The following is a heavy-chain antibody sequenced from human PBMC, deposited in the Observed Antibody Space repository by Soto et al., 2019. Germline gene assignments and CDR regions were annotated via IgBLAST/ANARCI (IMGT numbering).Heavy chain of an antibody. CDR2: INHSGST. CDR1: GGSFSGYY. CDR3: ARGPPILLWFGENPPFDY. J-gene: IGHJ4*02. V-gene: IGHV4-34*01. Sequence: QVQLQQWGAGLLKPSETLSLTCAVYGGSFSGYYWSWIRQPPGKGLEWIGEINHSGSTNYNPSLKSRVTISVDTSKNQFSLKLSSVTAADTAVYYCARGPPILLWFGENPPFDYWGQGTLVTVSS. D-gene: IGHD3-10*01.